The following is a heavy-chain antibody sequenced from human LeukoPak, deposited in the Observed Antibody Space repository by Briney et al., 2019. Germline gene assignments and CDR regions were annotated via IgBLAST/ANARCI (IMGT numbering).Heavy chain of an antibody. CDR2: IYYSGST. J-gene: IGHJ4*02. D-gene: IGHD2-15*01. CDR1: GGSISSGGYY. Sequence: PSQTLSLTCTVSGGSISSGGYYWSWIRQPPGKGLEWIGYIYYSGSTYYNPSLKSRVTMSVDTSKNQFSLKLSSVTAADTAVYYCARGHYCSGGSCYFLDYWGQGTLVTVSS. V-gene: IGHV4-31*03. CDR3: ARGHYCSGGSCYFLDY.